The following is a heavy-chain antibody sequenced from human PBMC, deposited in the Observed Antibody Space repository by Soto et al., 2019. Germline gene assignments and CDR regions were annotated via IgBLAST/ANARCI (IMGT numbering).Heavy chain of an antibody. CDR1: GFTFSSYS. CDR3: ARPNYGDSPRGAFDI. Sequence: GGSLRLSCAASGFTFSSYSMNWVRQAPGKGLEWVSSISSSSSYIYYADSVKGRFTISRDNAKNSLYLQMNSLRAEDTAVYYCARPNYGDSPRGAFDIWGQGTMVTVSS. CDR2: ISSSSSYI. D-gene: IGHD4-17*01. J-gene: IGHJ3*02. V-gene: IGHV3-21*01.